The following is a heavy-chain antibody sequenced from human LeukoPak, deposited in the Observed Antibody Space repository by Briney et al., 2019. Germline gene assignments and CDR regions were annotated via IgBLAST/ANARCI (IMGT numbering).Heavy chain of an antibody. Sequence: SETLSLTCTVSGASINSDYWTWVRQVAGKGLEWIGRIFASGSTNYNPYLRSRITMSVDTSKNQFSLDLSSVTAADTGVYYCVRGWAPRGEKSSFASWGQGTLVTVSA. V-gene: IGHV4-4*07. CDR3: VRGWAPRGEKSSFAS. CDR2: IFASGST. J-gene: IGHJ4*02. CDR1: GASINSDY. D-gene: IGHD3-10*01.